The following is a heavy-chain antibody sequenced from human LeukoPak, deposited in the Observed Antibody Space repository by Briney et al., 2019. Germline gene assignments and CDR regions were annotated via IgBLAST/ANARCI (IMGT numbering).Heavy chain of an antibody. CDR2: IYHSGST. Sequence: SETLSLTCAVSGGSISSSNWWSWVRQPPGKGLEWIGEIYHSGSTNYNPSLKSRVTISVDKSKNQFSLKLSSVTAADAAVYYCARSGSSNPYYYYYYYMDVWGKGTTVTVSS. V-gene: IGHV4-4*02. D-gene: IGHD1-26*01. CDR3: ARSGSSNPYYYYYYYMDV. J-gene: IGHJ6*03. CDR1: GGSISSSNW.